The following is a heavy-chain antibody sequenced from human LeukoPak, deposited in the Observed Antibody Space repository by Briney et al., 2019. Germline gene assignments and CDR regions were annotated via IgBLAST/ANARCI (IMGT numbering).Heavy chain of an antibody. CDR1: GYTFTGYY. CDR2: INPNTGGT. Sequence: ASVKVTCKASGYTFTGYYMHWVRQAPGQGLEWMGWINPNTGGTNYAQKFQGRVTMTRDTSISTAYMELSRLRSDDTAVYYCARDKPLGYCRRTSCRNWFDPWGQGTLVTVSS. J-gene: IGHJ5*02. CDR3: ARDKPLGYCRRTSCRNWFDP. V-gene: IGHV1-2*02. D-gene: IGHD2-2*01.